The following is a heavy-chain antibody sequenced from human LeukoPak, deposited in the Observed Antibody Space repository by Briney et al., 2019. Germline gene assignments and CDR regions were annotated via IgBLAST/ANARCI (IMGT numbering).Heavy chain of an antibody. CDR3: TIIPNVILFTHYFEY. CDR1: GGVFTTYA. CDR2: IIPFLGTT. D-gene: IGHD2-21*01. J-gene: IGHJ4*02. V-gene: IGHV1-69*11. Sequence: ASVKVSCKASGGVFTTYAISWVRQAPGQGLEWMGSIIPFLGTTNYAQKFQGRVTITADEPTRTAYMELTYVRSDDTAVYYCTIIPNVILFTHYFEYWGQGTLVTVSS.